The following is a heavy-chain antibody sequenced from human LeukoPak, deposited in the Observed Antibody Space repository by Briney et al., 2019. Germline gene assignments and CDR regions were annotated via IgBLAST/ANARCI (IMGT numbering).Heavy chain of an antibody. CDR3: ANSYRSAAPFDY. CDR1: GFTFSGYW. Sequence: GGSLRLSCAASGFTFSGYWMHWVRQAPGKGLVWVSRINSDGSSTSYADSVKGRFTISRDNAKNTLYLQVNSLRAEDTAVYYCANSYRSAAPFDYWGQGTLVTVSS. J-gene: IGHJ4*02. D-gene: IGHD1-1*01. V-gene: IGHV3-74*01. CDR2: INSDGSST.